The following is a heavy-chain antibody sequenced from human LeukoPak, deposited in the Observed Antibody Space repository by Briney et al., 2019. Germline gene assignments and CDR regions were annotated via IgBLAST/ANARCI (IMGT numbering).Heavy chain of an antibody. D-gene: IGHD2-21*01. J-gene: IGHJ4*02. Sequence: ASVKVSCKASGYTFTAYYMHWVRQDPGQGLEWMGWINPNSDYTFYAQKFQGRVTLTRDTSISTVYMELTTLTSDDTALYYCAVAPGDYWGQGTLVSVSA. CDR2: INPNSDYT. CDR3: AVAPGDY. V-gene: IGHV1-2*02. CDR1: GYTFTAYY.